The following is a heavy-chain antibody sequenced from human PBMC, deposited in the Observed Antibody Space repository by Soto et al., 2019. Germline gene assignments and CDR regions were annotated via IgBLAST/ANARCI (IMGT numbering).Heavy chain of an antibody. J-gene: IGHJ5*02. CDR2: IYYSGNT. CDR3: ARLPRVGFPYGSGTKNWFDP. V-gene: IGHV4-59*01. Sequence: PSETLSLTCTVSGDSISSYYWSWIRQPPGMGLEWIGYIYYSGNTNYNPSLKSRVTISVDTSKSQFSLKLSSVTAADTAVYYCARLPRVGFPYGSGTKNWFDPWGQGTLVTVSS. D-gene: IGHD3-10*01. CDR1: GDSISSYY.